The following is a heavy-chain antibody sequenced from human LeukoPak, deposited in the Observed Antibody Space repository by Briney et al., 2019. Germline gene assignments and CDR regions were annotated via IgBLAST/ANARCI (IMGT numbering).Heavy chain of an antibody. CDR3: ARSDSGYDYDDY. Sequence: GGSLRLSCAASGFTFSNYAMSWVRQAPGKGLEWVSSISSSSSYIYYADSVKGRFTISRDNAKNSLYLQMNSLRAEDTAVYYCARSDSGYDYDDYWGQGTLVTVSS. V-gene: IGHV3-21*01. D-gene: IGHD5-12*01. CDR1: GFTFSNYA. CDR2: ISSSSSYI. J-gene: IGHJ4*02.